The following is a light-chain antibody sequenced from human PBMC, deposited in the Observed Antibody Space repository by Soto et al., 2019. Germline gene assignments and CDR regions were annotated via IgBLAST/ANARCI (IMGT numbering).Light chain of an antibody. CDR1: QSVRSNY. CDR3: QQYHTSPLM. CDR2: GAS. Sequence: EIVLTQSPGTLSLSPGERATLACRASQSVRSNYLAWYQQKPGQAPRLLIYGASSRAPGIPDRFSGSGSGTDFTLTISRLEPEDLAVYYCQQYHTSPLMFGHGTKVEIK. J-gene: IGKJ1*01. V-gene: IGKV3-20*01.